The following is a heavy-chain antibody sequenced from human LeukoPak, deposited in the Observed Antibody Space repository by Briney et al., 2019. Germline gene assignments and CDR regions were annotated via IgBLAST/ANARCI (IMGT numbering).Heavy chain of an antibody. CDR3: ARSLYYGWAENWFDP. CDR1: GYTFTSFG. Sequence: RASVKVSCKASGYTFTSFGISWVRQAPGQGLEGMGWISAYNANTNFAQNLQGRVTMTTDTSTSTAYMELRSLRSDDTAVYYCARSLYYGWAENWFDPWGQGTLVTVSS. CDR2: ISAYNANT. D-gene: IGHD3-10*01. V-gene: IGHV1-18*01. J-gene: IGHJ5*02.